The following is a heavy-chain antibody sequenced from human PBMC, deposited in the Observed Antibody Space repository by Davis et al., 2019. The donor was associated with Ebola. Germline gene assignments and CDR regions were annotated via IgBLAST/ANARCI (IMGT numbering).Heavy chain of an antibody. CDR3: ARESYYYDSSGYYRGAFDI. J-gene: IGHJ3*02. CDR1: GGSVSSGAYY. V-gene: IGHV4-61*08. CDR2: IYYSGST. Sequence: SETLSLTCTVSGGSVSSGAYYWNWIRQSPGKGLEWIGYIYYSGSTDYGPSFRGRVTISLDTSKNQFSLRLTSVTAADTAVYYCARESYYYDSSGYYRGAFDIWGQGTMVTVSS. D-gene: IGHD3-22*01.